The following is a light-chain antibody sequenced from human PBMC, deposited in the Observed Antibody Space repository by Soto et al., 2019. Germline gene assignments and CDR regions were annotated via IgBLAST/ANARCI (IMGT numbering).Light chain of an antibody. CDR1: QSISSW. CDR2: DAS. Sequence: DIQMTQSPSTLSASVGYRLTITCRASQSISSWLAWYQQKPGKAPKLLIFDASSLESGVPSRFSRSGSGTEFTLTISSLQPDDFATYYCQQYNSYSKTFGQGTTGDIK. CDR3: QQYNSYSKT. J-gene: IGKJ1*01. V-gene: IGKV1-5*01.